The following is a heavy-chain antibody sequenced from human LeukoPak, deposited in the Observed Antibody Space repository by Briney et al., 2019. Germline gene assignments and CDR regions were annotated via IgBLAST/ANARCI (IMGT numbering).Heavy chain of an antibody. Sequence: GGSLRLSCAASGFTFSNFEMNWVRQAPGKGLEWVSYIDGSGSTIYYADSVKGRFTISRDNAKNSLYLQMNSLRAEDTALYYCARYSTLLHYYMDVWGKGTTVTVSS. J-gene: IGHJ6*03. D-gene: IGHD2-21*01. V-gene: IGHV3-48*03. CDR2: IDGSGSTI. CDR3: ARYSTLLHYYMDV. CDR1: GFTFSNFE.